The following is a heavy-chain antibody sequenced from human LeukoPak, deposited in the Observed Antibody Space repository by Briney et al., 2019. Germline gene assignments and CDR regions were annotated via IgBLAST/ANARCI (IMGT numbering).Heavy chain of an antibody. CDR1: GFTFSSYA. Sequence: GGSLRLSCVASGFTFSSYAMSWVRQAPGKGLEWVAVISYDGSNKYYADSVKGRFTISRDNSKNTLYLQMNSLRAEDTAVYYCARDGFYFDYWGQGTLVTVSS. V-gene: IGHV3-30*04. J-gene: IGHJ4*02. CDR2: ISYDGSNK. CDR3: ARDGFYFDY.